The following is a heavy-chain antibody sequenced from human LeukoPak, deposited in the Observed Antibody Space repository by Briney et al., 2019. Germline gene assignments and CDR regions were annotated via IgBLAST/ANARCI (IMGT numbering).Heavy chain of an antibody. CDR2: IWYDGSNK. D-gene: IGHD3-10*01. Sequence: GGSLRLSCAASGFTFSSYGMHWVRQAPGKGLEWVAVIWYDGSNKYYADSVKGRLTISRDDSKNTVYLQMNSPRAEDTARYYCVKEHVDRAFTRSFEIWGQGTVVTVSS. CDR1: GFTFSSYG. CDR3: VKEHVDRAFTRSFEI. V-gene: IGHV3-33*06. J-gene: IGHJ3*02.